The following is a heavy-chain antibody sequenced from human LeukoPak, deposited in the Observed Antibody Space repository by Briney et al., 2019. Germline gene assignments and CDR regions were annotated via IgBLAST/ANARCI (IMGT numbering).Heavy chain of an antibody. CDR2: INPNSGGT. Sequence: GASVTVSCKASGYTFTGYYMHWVRQAPGQGVEWMGWINPNSGGTNYAQKFQGRVTMTRDTSISTAYMELSRLRSDDTAVYYCARRYYDFWSGQIDYYYYYMDVWGKGTTVTVSS. J-gene: IGHJ6*03. CDR1: GYTFTGYY. D-gene: IGHD3-3*01. CDR3: ARRYYDFWSGQIDYYYYYMDV. V-gene: IGHV1-2*02.